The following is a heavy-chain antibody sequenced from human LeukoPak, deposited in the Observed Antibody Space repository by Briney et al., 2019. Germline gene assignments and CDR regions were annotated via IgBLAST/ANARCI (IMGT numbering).Heavy chain of an antibody. D-gene: IGHD2-2*01. V-gene: IGHV3-49*04. CDR3: TRGSEYQLPSADC. CDR2: IKSNVYGGTT. CDR1: GFTFDEHA. J-gene: IGHJ4*02. Sequence: PGGSLRPSCTASGFTFDEHAMSWVRQAPGKGLEWVAFIKSNVYGGTTEYAASVKGRFTISRDDSKSIAYLQMNSLLTEDTAMYYCTRGSEYQLPSADCWGQGTLVTVSS.